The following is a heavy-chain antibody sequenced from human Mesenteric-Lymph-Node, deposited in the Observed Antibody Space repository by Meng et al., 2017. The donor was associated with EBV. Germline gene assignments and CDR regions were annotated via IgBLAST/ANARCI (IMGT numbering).Heavy chain of an antibody. D-gene: IGHD5-24*01. CDR3: ATNDNYRNDY. CDR1: GGSISSGNYY. Sequence: GQLQESGPGLVKSSQTLSLTCTVSGGSISSGNYYWNWIRQHPGKGLEWIGYIYYTGHTYYNPSLRSRVTISIDTSKNQFSLSLHSVTAADTAVYYCATNDNYRNDYWGQGTLVTVSS. J-gene: IGHJ4*02. V-gene: IGHV4-31*03. CDR2: IYYTGHT.